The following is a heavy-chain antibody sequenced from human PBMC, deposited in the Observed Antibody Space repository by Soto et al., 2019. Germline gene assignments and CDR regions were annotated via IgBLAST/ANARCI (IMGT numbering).Heavy chain of an antibody. D-gene: IGHD3-22*01. CDR1: GGTFSSYA. CDR2: IIPIFGTA. V-gene: IGHV1-69*01. Sequence: QVQLVQSGAEVKKPGSSVKVSRKASGGTFSSYAISWVRQAPGQGLEWMGGIIPIFGTANYAQKFQGRVTITADESTSTAYMELSSLRSEDTAVYYCARGYYDSSGSFLYYYYYGMDVWGQGTTVTVSS. CDR3: ARGYYDSSGSFLYYYYYGMDV. J-gene: IGHJ6*02.